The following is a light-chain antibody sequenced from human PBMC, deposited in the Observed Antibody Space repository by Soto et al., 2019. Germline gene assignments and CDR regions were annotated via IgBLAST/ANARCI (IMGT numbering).Light chain of an antibody. J-gene: IGLJ3*02. CDR2: GDS. CDR1: NSNIRSNY. CDR3: ASWDDSLGGPV. Sequence: QSVLTQPPSASGIPGQRVTISCSGSNSNIRSNYVYWYQQLPGTAPRLLICGDSQRPSGVPDRFYGSKSGTSASLAISGLRSEDEADYYCASWDDSLGGPVFGGGTKVTVL. V-gene: IGLV1-47*02.